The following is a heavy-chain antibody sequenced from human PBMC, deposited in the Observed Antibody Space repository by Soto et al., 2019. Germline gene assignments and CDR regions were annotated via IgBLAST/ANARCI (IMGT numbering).Heavy chain of an antibody. D-gene: IGHD3-22*01. Sequence: SETLSLTCTVSGGSISSYYWSWIRQPPGKGLEWIGYIYYSGSTNYNPSLKSRVTISVDTSKNQFSLKLRSVTAADTAVYYCARDEDSGYYYYDYWGQGTLVTV. CDR2: IYYSGST. CDR1: GGSISSYY. V-gene: IGHV4-59*01. CDR3: ARDEDSGYYYYDY. J-gene: IGHJ4*02.